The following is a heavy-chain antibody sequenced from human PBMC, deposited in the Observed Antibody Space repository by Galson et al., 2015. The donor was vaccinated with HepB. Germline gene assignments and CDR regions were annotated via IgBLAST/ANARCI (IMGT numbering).Heavy chain of an antibody. D-gene: IGHD5-24*01. J-gene: IGHJ4*02. CDR2: IRSKAYGGTT. Sequence: SLRLSCAAFGFTFGDYALSWFRQAPGRGLEWVGFIRSKAYGGTTEYAASVKGRFSISRDDSKSIAYLQINSLKTEDTAVYYCASTTGDGYSFFEAKNDYWGQGTLVTVSS. CDR1: GFTFGDYA. CDR3: ASTTGDGYSFFEAKNDY. V-gene: IGHV3-49*03.